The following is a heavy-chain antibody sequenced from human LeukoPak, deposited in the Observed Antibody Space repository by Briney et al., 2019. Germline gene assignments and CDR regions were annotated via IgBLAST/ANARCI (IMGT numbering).Heavy chain of an antibody. Sequence: PGGSLRLSCAASGFTFSSYAMSWVRQAPGKGLEWVSAISGSGGSTYYADSVKGRFTISRDNSKNTLYLQMNSLRAEDTAVYYCAKGPYYDILTGYFSNPWGQGTLVTVSS. D-gene: IGHD3-9*01. J-gene: IGHJ5*02. CDR2: ISGSGGST. V-gene: IGHV3-23*01. CDR3: AKGPYYDILTGYFSNP. CDR1: GFTFSSYA.